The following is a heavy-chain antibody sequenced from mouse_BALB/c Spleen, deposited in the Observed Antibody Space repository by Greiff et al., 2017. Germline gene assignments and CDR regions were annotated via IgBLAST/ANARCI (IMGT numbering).Heavy chain of an antibody. Sequence: EVKLVESGGGLVKPGGSLKLSCAASGFTFSDYYMYWVRQTPEKRLEWVATISDGGSYTYYPDSVKGRFTISRDNAKNNLYLQMSSLKSEDTAMYYCARAGTGRGFAYWGQGTLVTVSA. CDR2: ISDGGSYT. V-gene: IGHV5-4*02. D-gene: IGHD3-1*01. J-gene: IGHJ3*01. CDR3: ARAGTGRGFAY. CDR1: GFTFSDYY.